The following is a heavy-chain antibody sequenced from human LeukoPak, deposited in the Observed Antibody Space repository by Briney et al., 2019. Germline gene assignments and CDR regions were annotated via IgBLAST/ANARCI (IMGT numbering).Heavy chain of an antibody. CDR3: AVGPYGDLDY. Sequence: GGSLRLSCAASGFTFSSYAMHWVRQAPGKGLEWVAVISYDGSNKYYVDSVKGRFTISRDNSKNTLYLQMNSLRAEDTAVYYCAVGPYGDLDYWGQGTLVTVSS. J-gene: IGHJ4*02. CDR2: ISYDGSNK. V-gene: IGHV3-30-3*01. CDR1: GFTFSSYA. D-gene: IGHD4-17*01.